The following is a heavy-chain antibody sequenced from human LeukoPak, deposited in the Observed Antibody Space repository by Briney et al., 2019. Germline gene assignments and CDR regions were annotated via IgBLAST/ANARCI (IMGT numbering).Heavy chain of an antibody. CDR1: GYTFTSYY. CDR2: INPSGGST. D-gene: IGHD3-22*01. Sequence: ASVKVSCKAPGYTFTSYYMHWVRQAPGQGLEWMGMINPSGGSTSYAQKFQGRVTMTRDTSTSTVFMELSSLRSEDTAVYYCARDYDTSGLAGGFDYWGQGTLVTVSS. J-gene: IGHJ4*02. CDR3: ARDYDTSGLAGGFDY. V-gene: IGHV1-46*01.